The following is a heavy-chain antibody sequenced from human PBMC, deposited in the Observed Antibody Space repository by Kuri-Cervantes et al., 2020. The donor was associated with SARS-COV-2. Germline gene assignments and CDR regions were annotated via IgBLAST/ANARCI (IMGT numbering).Heavy chain of an antibody. CDR1: GGSISSYY. Sequence: SETLSLTCTVSGGSISSYYWSWIRQPPGKGLEWIGYIYYSGSPNYNPSLKSRVTISVDTSKNQFSRKLSSVTAAHTAVYYCASAPPIKIFGVVITIGGFDYWGQGTLVTVSS. V-gene: IGHV4-59*01. CDR3: ASAPPIKIFGVVITIGGFDY. D-gene: IGHD3-3*01. J-gene: IGHJ4*03. CDR2: IYYSGSP.